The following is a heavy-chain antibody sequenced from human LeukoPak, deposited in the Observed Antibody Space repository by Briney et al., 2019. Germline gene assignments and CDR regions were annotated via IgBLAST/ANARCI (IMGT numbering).Heavy chain of an antibody. V-gene: IGHV3-9*01. CDR2: ISWNSGSI. CDR1: GFTFDDYA. D-gene: IGHD2-15*01. Sequence: GGSLRLSCAASGFTFDDYAMHWVRQAPGKGLEWVSGISWNSGSIDYADSVKGRFTISRDNAKNSLYLQMNSLRAEDTALYYCAKGDDCSGGSCYSSWFDPWGQGTLVTVSS. CDR3: AKGDDCSGGSCYSSWFDP. J-gene: IGHJ5*02.